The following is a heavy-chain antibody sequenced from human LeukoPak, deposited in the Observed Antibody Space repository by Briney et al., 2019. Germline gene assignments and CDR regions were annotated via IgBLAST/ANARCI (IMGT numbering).Heavy chain of an antibody. J-gene: IGHJ6*02. V-gene: IGHV1-2*02. CDR2: INPNSGGT. Sequence: ASVKVSCKASGYTFTGYYMHWVRQAPGQGLGWMGWINPNSGGTNYAQKFQGRVTMTRDTSISTAYMELSRLRSDDTAVYYCARGYDSSFYGMDVWGQGTTVTVSS. CDR1: GYTFTGYY. CDR3: ARGYDSSFYGMDV. D-gene: IGHD3-22*01.